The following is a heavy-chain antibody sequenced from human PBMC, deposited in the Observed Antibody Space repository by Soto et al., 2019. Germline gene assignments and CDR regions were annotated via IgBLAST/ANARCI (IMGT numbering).Heavy chain of an antibody. D-gene: IGHD6-13*01. J-gene: IGHJ6*02. CDR1: GYTFTSYG. CDR3: AREDIAAAGNYYYYGMDV. V-gene: IGHV1-18*01. CDR2: ISAYNGNT. Sequence: ASVTVSCKASGYTFTSYGISWVRQAPGQGLEWMGWISAYNGNTNYAQRLQGRVTMTTDTSTSTAYMELRSLRSDDTAVYYCAREDIAAAGNYYYYGMDVWGQGTTVTVSS.